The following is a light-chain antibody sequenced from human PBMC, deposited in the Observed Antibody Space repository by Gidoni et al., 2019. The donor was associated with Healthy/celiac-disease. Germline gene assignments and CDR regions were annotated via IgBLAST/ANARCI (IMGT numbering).Light chain of an antibody. Sequence: DIQMTQSPSSLSASVGDRVTITCRARQSISSYLNWYQQKPGKAPKLLIYAASSLQSGVPSRFSGSGSGTDFTLTISSLQPEDFATYYCQQSYSPWTFGQGTKVEIK. J-gene: IGKJ1*01. CDR1: QSISSY. CDR3: QQSYSPWT. CDR2: AAS. V-gene: IGKV1-39*01.